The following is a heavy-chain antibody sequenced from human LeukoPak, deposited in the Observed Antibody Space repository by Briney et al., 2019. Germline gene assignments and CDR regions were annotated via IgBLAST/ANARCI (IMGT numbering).Heavy chain of an antibody. D-gene: IGHD5-18*01. Sequence: GESLKISCMCSGYSFTSYWIGWVRQMRRKGLEWMGIVYPGDSDTRYSPSFQGQVTISPDKCISTAYLQWSSLKASDTAMYYCARLLQVDTAMVGEYWGEGNLVTVSS. V-gene: IGHV5-51*01. CDR3: ARLLQVDTAMVGEY. CDR1: GYSFTSYW. CDR2: VYPGDSDT. J-gene: IGHJ4*02.